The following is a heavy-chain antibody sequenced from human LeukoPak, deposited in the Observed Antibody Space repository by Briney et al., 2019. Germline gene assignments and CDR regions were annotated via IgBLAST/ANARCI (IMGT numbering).Heavy chain of an antibody. CDR1: GDSVSSNSAA. CDR2: TYYRSKWHN. CDR3: ARSDSGYLDY. J-gene: IGHJ4*02. Sequence: SQTLSLTCAISGDSVSSNSAAWKWIRQSPSRGLEWLGRTYYRSKWHNNYAGSVKSRITIYPDTSKNQFTLQLNSVAPEDTAVYYCARSDSGYLDYWGQGTLVTVYS. V-gene: IGHV6-1*01. D-gene: IGHD5-12*01.